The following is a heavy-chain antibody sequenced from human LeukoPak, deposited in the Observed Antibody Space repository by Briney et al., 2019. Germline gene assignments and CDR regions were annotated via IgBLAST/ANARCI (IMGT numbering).Heavy chain of an antibody. J-gene: IGHJ4*02. D-gene: IGHD3-10*01. V-gene: IGHV4-34*01. CDR3: ARHRYGSGSYFDY. Sequence: PSETLSLTCAVYGGSFSGYYWSWIRQPPGKGLEWIGSIYYSGSTYYNPSLKSRVTISVDTSKNQFSLKLSSVTAADTAVYYCARHRYGSGSYFDYWGQGTLVTVSS. CDR1: GGSFSGYY. CDR2: IYYSGST.